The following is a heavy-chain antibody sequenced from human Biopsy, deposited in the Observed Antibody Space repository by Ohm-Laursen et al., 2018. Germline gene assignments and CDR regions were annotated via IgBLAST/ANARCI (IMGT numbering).Heavy chain of an antibody. CDR3: AKRGVERGRPLTY. CDR1: GGTFSSFG. J-gene: IGHJ4*02. D-gene: IGHD3-9*01. CDR2: INSMFGTT. V-gene: IGHV1-69*13. Sequence: SVKVSCKASGGTFSSFGISWVRQAPGQGLEWMGEINSMFGTTNYAQTFQGRVTITADESTSTAYMEVSSLRSEDTAVYYCAKRGVERGRPLTYWGQGTLVTVSS.